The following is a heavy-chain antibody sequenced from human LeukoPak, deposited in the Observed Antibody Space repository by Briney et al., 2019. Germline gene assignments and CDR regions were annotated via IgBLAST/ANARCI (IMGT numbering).Heavy chain of an antibody. D-gene: IGHD3-10*01. CDR2: ISGSGGST. J-gene: IGHJ4*02. CDR1: GFTFSSYG. CDR3: AKETGWFGETPTPSACDY. V-gene: IGHV3-23*01. Sequence: PGGTLRLSCAASGFTFSSYGMSWVRQAPGKGLEWVSAISGSGGSTYYADSVKGRFTISRDNSKNTLYLQMNSLRAEDTAVYYCAKETGWFGETPTPSACDYWGQGTLVTVSS.